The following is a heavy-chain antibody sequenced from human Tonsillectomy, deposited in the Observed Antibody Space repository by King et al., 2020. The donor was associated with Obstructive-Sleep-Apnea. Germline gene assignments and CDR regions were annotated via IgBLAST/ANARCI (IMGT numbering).Heavy chain of an antibody. V-gene: IGHV3-73*01. CDR3: SRLVVVGGIPSSD. J-gene: IGHJ4*02. CDR1: GFTFSGSS. Sequence: VQLVESGGALVQPGGSLKISCAASGFTFSGSSIHWVRQASGKGLEWVGRIRTKGNTYATAYAASVEGRFTISRDDSESTAYLQMNSLKTEVTAVYYCSRLVVVGGIPSSDWGQGTLVTVSS. CDR2: IRTKGNTYAT. D-gene: IGHD4-23*01.